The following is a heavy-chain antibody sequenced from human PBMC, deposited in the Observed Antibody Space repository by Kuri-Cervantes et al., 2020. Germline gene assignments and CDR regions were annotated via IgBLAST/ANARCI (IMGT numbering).Heavy chain of an antibody. V-gene: IGHV1-18*01. J-gene: IGHJ6*02. D-gene: IGHD2-2*01. Sequence: ASVKVSCKASGYTFTSYGISWVRQAPGQGLEWMEWISAYNGNTNYAQKLQGRVTMTTDTSTSTAYMELRSLRSDDTAVYYCARDHRARITRYYYGMDVWGQGTTVTVSS. CDR2: ISAYNGNT. CDR1: GYTFTSYG. CDR3: ARDHRARITRYYYGMDV.